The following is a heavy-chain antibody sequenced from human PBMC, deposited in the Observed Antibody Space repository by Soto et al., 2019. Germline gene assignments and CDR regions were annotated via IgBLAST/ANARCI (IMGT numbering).Heavy chain of an antibody. J-gene: IGHJ4*02. Sequence: PGGSLRLSCAASGFTFSSYGMHWVRQAPGKGLEWVAVISYDGSSTSYADSVKGRFTISRDNAKNTLYLQMNSLRAEDTAVYYCARVSTTSGYYYEKAPFDYWGQGTLVTVSS. CDR2: ISYDGSST. D-gene: IGHD3-22*01. CDR3: ARVSTTSGYYYEKAPFDY. V-gene: IGHV3-30*03. CDR1: GFTFSSYG.